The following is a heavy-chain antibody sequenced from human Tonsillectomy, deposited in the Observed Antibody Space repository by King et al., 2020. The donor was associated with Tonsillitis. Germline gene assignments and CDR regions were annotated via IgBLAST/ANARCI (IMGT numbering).Heavy chain of an antibody. CDR2: ISYDGSNK. D-gene: IGHD4-23*01. J-gene: IGHJ3*02. CDR3: ARSTGGTYGGSRGAFDI. V-gene: IGHV3-30*04. Sequence: VQLVESGGGVVQPGRSLRLSCAASGFTFSSYAMHWVRQAPGKGLEWVAVISYDGSNKYYADSVKGRFTISRDNSKNTLYLQMNSLRAEDTAVYYCARSTGGTYGGSRGAFDIWGQGTMVTVSS. CDR1: GFTFSSYA.